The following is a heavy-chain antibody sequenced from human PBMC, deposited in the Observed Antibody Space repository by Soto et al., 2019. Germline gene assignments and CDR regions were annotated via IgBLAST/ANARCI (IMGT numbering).Heavy chain of an antibody. V-gene: IGHV1-2*04. CDR1: GYTFTGYY. Sequence: ASVKVSCKASGYTFTGYYMHWVRQAPGQGLEWMGWINPNSGGTNYAQKFQGWVTMTRDTSISTAYMELSRLRSDDTAVYYCARVRAQQRDRYYFDYWGQGTLVTVSS. CDR3: ARVRAQQRDRYYFDY. CDR2: INPNSGGT. D-gene: IGHD6-13*01. J-gene: IGHJ4*02.